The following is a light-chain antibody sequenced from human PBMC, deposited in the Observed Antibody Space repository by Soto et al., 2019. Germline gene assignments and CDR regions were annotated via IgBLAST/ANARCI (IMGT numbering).Light chain of an antibody. CDR3: QQYNSYWT. V-gene: IGKV1-5*03. CDR2: KAS. J-gene: IGKJ1*01. Sequence: DIQMTQSPSTLSASVGDRVTITCRASQSISSWLAWYQQKPGKAPKLLIYKASSLESGVPSRFSXSGSGTEFTLTISSLQPDDFATYYCQQYNSYWTFGQGTKVDIK. CDR1: QSISSW.